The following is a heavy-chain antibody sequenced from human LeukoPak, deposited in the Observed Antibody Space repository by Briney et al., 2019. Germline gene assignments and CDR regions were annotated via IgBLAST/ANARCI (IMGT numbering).Heavy chain of an antibody. CDR2: IIPIFGTA. J-gene: IGHJ4*02. CDR3: ARGGSAWLLLGYFDY. Sequence: SVKVSCKASGGTFSSYAISWVRQASGQGLEWMGGIIPIFGTANYAQKFQGRVTITTDESTSTAYMELSSLRSEDTAVYYCARGGSAWLLLGYFDYWGQGTLVTVSS. CDR1: GGTFSSYA. D-gene: IGHD3-22*01. V-gene: IGHV1-69*05.